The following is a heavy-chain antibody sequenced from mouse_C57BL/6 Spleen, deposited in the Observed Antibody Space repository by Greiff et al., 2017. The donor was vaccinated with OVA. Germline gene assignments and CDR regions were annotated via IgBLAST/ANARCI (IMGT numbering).Heavy chain of an antibody. V-gene: IGHV1-69*01. CDR1: GYTFTSYW. CDR2: IDPSDSYT. Sequence: QVQLQQPGAELVMPGASVKLSCKASGYTFTSYWMHWVKQRPGQGLEWIGEIDPSDSYTNYNQKFKGKSTLTVDKSSSTAYMQLGSLTSEDSAVYYCARFYDFHWYFDVWGTGTTVTVSS. D-gene: IGHD2-4*01. CDR3: ARFYDFHWYFDV. J-gene: IGHJ1*03.